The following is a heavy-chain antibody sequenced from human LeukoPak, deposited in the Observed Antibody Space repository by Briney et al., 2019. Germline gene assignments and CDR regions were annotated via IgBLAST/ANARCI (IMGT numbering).Heavy chain of an antibody. V-gene: IGHV1-8*02. CDR3: ARATPGDLHGYSFDY. CDR2: MNPNSGNT. D-gene: IGHD5-24*01. CDR1: GYTFKNYD. J-gene: IGHJ4*02. Sequence: GASVKVSCKASGYTFKNYDINWVRQATGQGLEWMGWMNPNSGNTGFAQKFQDRVSMTRDTSINTAYMELTSLRSGDTAVYYCARATPGDLHGYSFDYWGQGTVVTVYS.